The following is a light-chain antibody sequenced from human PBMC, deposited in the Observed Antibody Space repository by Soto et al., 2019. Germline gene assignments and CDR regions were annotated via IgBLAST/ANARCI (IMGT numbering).Light chain of an antibody. V-gene: IGKV3D-20*02. CDR3: QQRSFWPPVT. CDR1: QSISSNY. Sequence: EIVLTQSPGTLSLSPGERATLSCRASQSISSNYLAWYQQTPGQAPRLVIYGASGRATGIPDRFSGSGSGTDFTLTISRLEPEDFAVYYCQQRSFWPPVTFGQGTRLEIK. J-gene: IGKJ5*01. CDR2: GAS.